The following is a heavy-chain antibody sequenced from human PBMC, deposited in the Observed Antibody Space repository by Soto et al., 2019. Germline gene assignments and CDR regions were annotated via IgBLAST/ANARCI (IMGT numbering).Heavy chain of an antibody. J-gene: IGHJ5*02. CDR2: IVVGSGNT. CDR1: GFTFTSSA. Sequence: GASVKVSCKASGFTFTSSAVQWVRQARGQRLEWIGWIVVGSGNTNYAQKFQERVTITRDMSTSTAYMELSSLRSEDTAVYYCAADRGSDFWSGYIGFDPWGQGTLVTVSS. CDR3: AADRGSDFWSGYIGFDP. V-gene: IGHV1-58*01. D-gene: IGHD3-3*01.